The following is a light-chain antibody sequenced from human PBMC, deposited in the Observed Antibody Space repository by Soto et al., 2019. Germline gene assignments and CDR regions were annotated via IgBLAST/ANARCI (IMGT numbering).Light chain of an antibody. Sequence: QPVLTQPPSASGTPGQRVTISCSGSSSNIGKNTVNWYQQLPGTAPKVLIYGNNQRPSGVPDRFSGSKSATSASLAISGLQSEDEADYYCAAWDSSVSGWVFGGGTKLTVL. CDR1: SSNIGKNT. CDR3: AAWDSSVSGWV. V-gene: IGLV1-44*01. J-gene: IGLJ3*02. CDR2: GNN.